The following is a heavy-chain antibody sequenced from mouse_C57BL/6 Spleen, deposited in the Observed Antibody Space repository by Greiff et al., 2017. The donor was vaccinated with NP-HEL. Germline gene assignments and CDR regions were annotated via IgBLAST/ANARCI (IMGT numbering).Heavy chain of an antibody. CDR1: GYTFTSYG. J-gene: IGHJ4*01. D-gene: IGHD2-1*01. Sequence: QVQLKESGAELARPGASVKLSCKASGYTFTSYGISWVKQRTGQGLEWIGEIYPRSGNTYYNEKFKGKATLTADKSSSTAYMELRSLTSEDSAVYFCARRGLYYGNYYAMDYWGQGTSVTVSS. CDR2: IYPRSGNT. V-gene: IGHV1-81*01. CDR3: ARRGLYYGNYYAMDY.